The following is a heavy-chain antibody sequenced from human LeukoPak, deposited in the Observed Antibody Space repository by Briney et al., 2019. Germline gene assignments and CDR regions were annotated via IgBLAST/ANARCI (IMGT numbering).Heavy chain of an antibody. Sequence: AETLSLTCTVSGGSISSAGHYWGWLRQPPGTGLEWIGSMHYSGSTYYNPSLKSRVTIPVDTSKDQFSLKLHSMTAADSAVYYCARATVGTVEFDQWGQGTLVTVSS. V-gene: IGHV4-39*07. J-gene: IGHJ4*02. CDR3: ARATVGTVEFDQ. CDR1: GGSISSAGHY. CDR2: MHYSGST. D-gene: IGHD5-12*01.